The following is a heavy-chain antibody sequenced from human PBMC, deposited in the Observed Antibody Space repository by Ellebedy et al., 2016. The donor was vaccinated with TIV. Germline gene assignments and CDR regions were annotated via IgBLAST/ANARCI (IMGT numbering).Heavy chain of an antibody. CDR1: GGSVSSGSHY. CDR2: IYYSGYT. Sequence: SETLSLTCTVYGGSVSSGSHYWTWIRQPPGKGLEWIGYIYYSGYTNYNPSLKSRVTISVDTSKNQFSLTLISVTAADTAVYYCAREGYDTLTGKSYGLDVWGQGTTITVSS. CDR3: AREGYDTLTGKSYGLDV. D-gene: IGHD3-9*01. V-gene: IGHV4-61*01. J-gene: IGHJ6*02.